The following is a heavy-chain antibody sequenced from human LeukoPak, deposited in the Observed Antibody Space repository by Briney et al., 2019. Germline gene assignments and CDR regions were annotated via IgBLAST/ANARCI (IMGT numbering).Heavy chain of an antibody. J-gene: IGHJ4*02. Sequence: ASVKVSCTASGYTFTGYYMNWVRQAPGQGLEWMGWIHPNSGGTNYAQKFQGRVTITRDTSISTAYMELSRLRSDDTAVYYCARDRVNGVSDYWGQGTLVTASS. CDR2: IHPNSGGT. D-gene: IGHD2-8*01. CDR1: GYTFTGYY. V-gene: IGHV1-2*02. CDR3: ARDRVNGVSDY.